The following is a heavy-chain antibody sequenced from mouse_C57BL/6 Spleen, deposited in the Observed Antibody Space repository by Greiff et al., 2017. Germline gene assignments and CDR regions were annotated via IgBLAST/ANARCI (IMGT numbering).Heavy chain of an antibody. J-gene: IGHJ2*01. CDR2: IDPEDGET. Sequence: VQLQQSGAELVKPGASVKLSCTASGFNIKDYYMHWVKQRTEPGLEWIGRIDPEDGETKYAPKFPGKATITADTSSNTAYLQLSSLTSEDTAVYYGARNWDAYYFDYWGQGTTLTVAS. CDR3: ARNWDAYYFDY. D-gene: IGHD4-1*01. V-gene: IGHV14-2*01. CDR1: GFNIKDYY.